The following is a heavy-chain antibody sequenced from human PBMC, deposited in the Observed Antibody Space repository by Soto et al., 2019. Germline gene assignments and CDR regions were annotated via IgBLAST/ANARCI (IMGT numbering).Heavy chain of an antibody. CDR3: ARQPDNYYDSSGYYMDV. CDR1: GYSFTSYW. V-gene: IGHV5-51*01. Sequence: PGESLKISCKGSGYSFTSYWIGWVRQMPGKGLEWMGIIYPGDSDTRYSPSFQGQVTISADKSISTAYLQWSSLKASETAMYYCARQPDNYYDSSGYYMDVWGQGTTVTVSS. D-gene: IGHD3-22*01. J-gene: IGHJ6*02. CDR2: IYPGDSDT.